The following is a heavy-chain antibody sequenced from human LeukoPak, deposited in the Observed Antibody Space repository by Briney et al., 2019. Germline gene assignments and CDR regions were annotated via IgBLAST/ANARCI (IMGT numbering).Heavy chain of an antibody. Sequence: SVKVSCKASGGTFSSYAISWVRQAPGQGLECMGRIIPIFGTANYAQKFQGRVTITTDESTSTAYMELSSLRSEDTAVYYCARMPLPAGTIEDYWGQGTLVTVSS. V-gene: IGHV1-69*05. J-gene: IGHJ4*02. CDR1: GGTFSSYA. D-gene: IGHD6-13*01. CDR2: IIPIFGTA. CDR3: ARMPLPAGTIEDY.